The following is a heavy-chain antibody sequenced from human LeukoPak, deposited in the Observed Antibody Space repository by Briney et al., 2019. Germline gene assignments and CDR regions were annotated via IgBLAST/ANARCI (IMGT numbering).Heavy chain of an antibody. CDR2: IYSGGST. CDR3: ATGSVLEWFLFDD. Sequence: GGSLRLSCAASGFTVGSNYMSWVRQAPGKGLEWVSVIYSGGSTYYADSVKGRFTISRDNSKNTLYLQMNSLRAEDTAVYYCATGSVLEWFLFDDWGQRTLVTVSS. J-gene: IGHJ4*02. V-gene: IGHV3-66*02. D-gene: IGHD3-3*01. CDR1: GFTVGSNY.